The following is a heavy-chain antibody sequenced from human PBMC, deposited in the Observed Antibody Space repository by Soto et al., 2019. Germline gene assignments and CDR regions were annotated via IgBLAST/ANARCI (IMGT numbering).Heavy chain of an antibody. CDR2: IYSGGST. D-gene: IGHD2-2*03. Sequence: ESGGGLVQPGGSLRLSCAASGFTVSSNYMSWVRQAPGKGLEWVSVIYSGGSTYYADSVKGRFTISRDNSKNTLYLQMNSLRAEDTAVYYCARTRSGYCSSTSCLGYMDVWGKGTTVTVSS. CDR1: GFTVSSNY. CDR3: ARTRSGYCSSTSCLGYMDV. V-gene: IGHV3-66*01. J-gene: IGHJ6*03.